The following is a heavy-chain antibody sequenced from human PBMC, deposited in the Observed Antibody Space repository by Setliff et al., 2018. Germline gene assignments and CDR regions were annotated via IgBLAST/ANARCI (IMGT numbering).Heavy chain of an antibody. V-gene: IGHV1-46*01. J-gene: IGHJ4*02. CDR1: GYSFTSHY. Sequence: ASVKVSCKTSGYSFTSHYMHWVRQAPGQGLEWMGIINPGGLSSSSTQKFEGRVTMTRDTSTSTIYMELASLRSEDTAVYYCARAGDAATNRKGVFEFWGQGTLVTVSS. D-gene: IGHD4-17*01. CDR3: ARAGDAATNRKGVFEF. CDR2: INPGGLSS.